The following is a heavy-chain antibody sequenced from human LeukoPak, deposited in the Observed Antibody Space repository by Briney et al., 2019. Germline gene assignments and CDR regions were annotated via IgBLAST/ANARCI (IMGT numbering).Heavy chain of an antibody. Sequence: GSLRLSCAASGFTFSTYAMSWVRQAPGKGLEWVSSISGSGSSTYYADSVKDRFTISRDSSKNTTYLQMNSLRAEDTAVFYCAKSGGGTTKNKYYFDYWGQGTLVTVSS. J-gene: IGHJ4*02. CDR3: AKSGGGTTKNKYYFDY. V-gene: IGHV3-23*01. CDR2: ISGSGSST. CDR1: GFTFSTYA. D-gene: IGHD3-10*01.